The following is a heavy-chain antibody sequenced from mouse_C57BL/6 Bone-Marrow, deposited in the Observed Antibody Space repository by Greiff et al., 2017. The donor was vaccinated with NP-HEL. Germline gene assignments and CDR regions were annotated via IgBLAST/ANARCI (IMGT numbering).Heavy chain of an antibody. CDR1: GYTFTDYE. V-gene: IGHV1-15*01. D-gene: IGHD2-3*01. J-gene: IGHJ4*01. Sequence: VQLQQSGAELVRPGASVTLSCKASGYTFTDYEMHWVKQTPVHGLEWIGAIDPETGGTAYNQKFKGKAILTADKSSSTADMELSSLTSEESAVYYCTRAHYDGDYYARDYWGQGTSVTFSS. CDR3: TRAHYDGDYYARDY. CDR2: IDPETGGT.